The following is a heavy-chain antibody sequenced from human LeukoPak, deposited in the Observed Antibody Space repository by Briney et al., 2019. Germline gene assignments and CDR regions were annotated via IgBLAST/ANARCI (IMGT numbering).Heavy chain of an antibody. D-gene: IGHD2-15*01. J-gene: IGHJ5*02. CDR3: ARVVCSGGSCYSASWFDP. CDR2: INHSGST. CDR1: GGSFSGYY. V-gene: IGHV4-34*01. Sequence: SETLSLTCAVYGGSFSGYYWSWIRQPPGKGLEWIGGINHSGSTNYNPSLKSRVTISVDTSKNQFSLKLSSVTAADTAVYYCARVVCSGGSCYSASWFDPWGQGTLVTVSS.